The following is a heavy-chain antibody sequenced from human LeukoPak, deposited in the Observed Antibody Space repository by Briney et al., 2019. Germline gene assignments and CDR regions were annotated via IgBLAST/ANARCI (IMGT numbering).Heavy chain of an antibody. Sequence: PSETLSLTCAVYGGSFSGYYWSWIRQPPGKGLEWIGEINHSGSTNYNPSLKSRVTISVDTSKNQFSLKLSSVTAADTAVYYCARGPSLRFLEWLLYRYGAFDIWGQGTMVTVSS. CDR2: INHSGST. J-gene: IGHJ3*02. V-gene: IGHV4-34*01. D-gene: IGHD3-3*01. CDR1: GGSFSGYY. CDR3: ARGPSLRFLEWLLYRYGAFDI.